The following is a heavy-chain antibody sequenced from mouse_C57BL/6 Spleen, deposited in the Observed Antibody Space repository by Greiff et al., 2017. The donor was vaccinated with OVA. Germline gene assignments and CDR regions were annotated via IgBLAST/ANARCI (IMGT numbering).Heavy chain of an antibody. CDR2: IDPSDSYT. CDR1: GYTFTSYW. J-gene: IGHJ4*01. CDR3: ARSYLGSRDYAMDY. Sequence: QVQLQQSGAELVMPGASVTLSCKASGYTFTSYWMHWVKQRPGQGLEWIGAIDPSDSYTNYNQKFKGKSTLTVDKSSSTAYMELSSLTSEDSAVYYGARSYLGSRDYAMDYWGPGTSVTVSS. D-gene: IGHD1-1*01. V-gene: IGHV1-69*01.